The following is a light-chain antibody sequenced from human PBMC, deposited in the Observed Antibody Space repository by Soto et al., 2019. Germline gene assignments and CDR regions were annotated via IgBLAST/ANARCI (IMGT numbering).Light chain of an antibody. J-gene: IGKJ1*01. CDR1: LTIGDS. CDR2: GAS. CDR3: LQTYNLPRT. V-gene: IGKV1-39*01. Sequence: DIQMTQSPSSLSASVGDRVTITCRASLTIGDSLSWFQQKAGKPTTLLIYGASALQSGVPARFSGSGSGTDFTLTISNMQREDFATYYCLQTYNLPRTFGQGTKVDI.